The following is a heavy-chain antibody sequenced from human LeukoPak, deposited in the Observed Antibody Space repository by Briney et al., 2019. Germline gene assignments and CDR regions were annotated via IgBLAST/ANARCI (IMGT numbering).Heavy chain of an antibody. CDR2: IYYSGST. V-gene: IGHV4-59*01. D-gene: IGHD3-22*01. CDR1: GGSISNYY. CDR3: ARGPRAYYYDSSVADGMDV. J-gene: IGHJ6*02. Sequence: PSETLSLTCTVSGGSISNYYWSWIRQPPGEGLEWIGYIYYSGSTNYNPSLKSRVTISVDTSKNQFSLKLSSVTASHTAVCYCARGPRAYYYDSSVADGMDVWGQGTTVTVSS.